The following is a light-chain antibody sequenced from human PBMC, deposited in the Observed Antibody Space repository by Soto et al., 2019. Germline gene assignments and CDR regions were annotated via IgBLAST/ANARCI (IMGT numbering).Light chain of an antibody. CDR1: EDISNY. CDR3: QKYNSAPRT. CDR2: AAS. V-gene: IGKV1-27*01. Sequence: DIQMTQSPCSLSASVADRITITCWASEDISNYLAWYQQKPGKVPKLLIYAASTLQSGVPSRFSGSGSGTDFTLTISSLQPEDVATYYCQKYNSAPRTFGQGTKVEVK. J-gene: IGKJ1*01.